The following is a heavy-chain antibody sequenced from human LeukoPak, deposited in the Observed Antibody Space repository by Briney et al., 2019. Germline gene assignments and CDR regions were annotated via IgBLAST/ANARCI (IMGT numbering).Heavy chain of an antibody. CDR3: ARGRRKIVVVPAAIYYFDY. J-gene: IGHJ4*02. V-gene: IGHV1-8*01. D-gene: IGHD2-2*01. Sequence: ASVKVSCKASGYTFTSYDINWVRQATGQGLEWMGWMNPNSGNTGYAQKFQGRVTMTRNTSISTAYMELSSLRSEDTAVYYCARGRRKIVVVPAAIYYFDYGGEGTLVTVAA. CDR2: MNPNSGNT. CDR1: GYTFTSYD.